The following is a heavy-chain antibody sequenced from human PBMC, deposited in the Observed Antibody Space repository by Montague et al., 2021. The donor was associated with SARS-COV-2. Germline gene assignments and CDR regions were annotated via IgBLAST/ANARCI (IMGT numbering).Heavy chain of an antibody. J-gene: IGHJ5*02. CDR3: AREDRWNWFDP. V-gene: IGHV4-59*01. CDR1: GGSINSDD. Sequence: SETLSLTCTVSGGSINSDDWNWIRLPPGQGLEWNGYIYFRGSTNYNPSLKSRVTISVDTSTNQFSLKLISVTAADTAGYYCAREDRWNWFDPWGQGILVTVSS. CDR2: IYFRGST. D-gene: IGHD5-24*01.